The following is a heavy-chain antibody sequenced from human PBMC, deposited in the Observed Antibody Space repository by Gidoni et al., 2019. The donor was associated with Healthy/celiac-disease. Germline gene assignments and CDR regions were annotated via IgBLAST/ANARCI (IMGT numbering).Heavy chain of an antibody. Sequence: QVQLVESGGGVVQPGGSLRLPCAAAGVAFRRYGMHWGRQAPGKGLEWVAVISYDGSNKYYAGSVKVRFTISRDNSKNTLYLQMNSLRAEDTAVYYCAKSLWYDRRDGMDVWGQGTTVTVSS. V-gene: IGHV3-30*18. CDR2: ISYDGSNK. CDR1: GVAFRRYG. D-gene: IGHD3-22*01. J-gene: IGHJ6*02. CDR3: AKSLWYDRRDGMDV.